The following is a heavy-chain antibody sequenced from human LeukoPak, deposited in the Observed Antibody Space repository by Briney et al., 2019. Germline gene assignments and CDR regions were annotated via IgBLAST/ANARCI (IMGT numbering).Heavy chain of an antibody. D-gene: IGHD3-10*01. Sequence: GASVKVSCKASGYTFTGYYMRWVRQAPGQGLEWMGWINPNSGGTNYAQKFQGRVTMTRDTSISTAYMELSRLRSDDTAVYYCARARRRPMVRGVIGTYWGQGTLITVSS. CDR1: GYTFTGYY. J-gene: IGHJ4*02. CDR3: ARARRRPMVRGVIGTY. V-gene: IGHV1-2*02. CDR2: INPNSGGT.